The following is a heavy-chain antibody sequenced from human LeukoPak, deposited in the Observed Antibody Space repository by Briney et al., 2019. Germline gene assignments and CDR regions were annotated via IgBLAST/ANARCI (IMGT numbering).Heavy chain of an antibody. CDR2: ISSSSSYI. CDR3: ARWDIRGTAHQLDY. J-gene: IGHJ4*02. V-gene: IGHV3-21*01. Sequence: GGSLRLSCAASGFTFSSYSMNWVRQAPGKGLEWVSSISSSSSYIYYADSVKGRFTISRDNAKNSLYLQMNNLRAEDTAVYFCARWDIRGTAHQLDYWGQGTLATVSS. CDR1: GFTFSSYS. D-gene: IGHD2-21*02.